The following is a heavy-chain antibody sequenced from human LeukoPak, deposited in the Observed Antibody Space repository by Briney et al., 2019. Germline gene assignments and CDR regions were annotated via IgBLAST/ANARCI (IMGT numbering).Heavy chain of an antibody. J-gene: IGHJ6*03. V-gene: IGHV1-18*01. Sequence: ASVKVSCKASCYTFTSYGISWVRQAPGQGLEWMGWISAYNGNTNYAQKLQGRVTMTTDTSTSTAYMELRSLRSDDTAVYYCARVPQDYDFWSGYYDYYYYYMDVWGKGTTVTVSS. D-gene: IGHD3-3*01. CDR3: ARVPQDYDFWSGYYDYYYYYMDV. CDR1: CYTFTSYG. CDR2: ISAYNGNT.